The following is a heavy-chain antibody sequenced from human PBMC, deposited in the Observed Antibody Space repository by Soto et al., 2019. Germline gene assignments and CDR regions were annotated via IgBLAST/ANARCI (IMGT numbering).Heavy chain of an antibody. CDR2: ISGSGGST. CDR3: ARRSSGWYFDY. V-gene: IGHV3-23*01. CDR1: GFTFSSYA. J-gene: IGHJ4*02. Sequence: EVQLLESGGGLVQPGGSLRLSCAASGFTFSSYAMNWVRQAPGKGLEWVSVISGSGGSTYHDDYAKGRFTISRDNSKNTLYLQINSLRAEDTAVYYCARRSSGWYFDYWGQGTLVTVTS. D-gene: IGHD6-19*01.